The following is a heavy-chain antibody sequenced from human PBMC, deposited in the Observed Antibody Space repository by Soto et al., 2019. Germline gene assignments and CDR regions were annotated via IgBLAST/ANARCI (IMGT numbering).Heavy chain of an antibody. V-gene: IGHV3-23*01. J-gene: IGHJ4*02. Sequence: GVSLRLSCAASGFTFSSYAMSWVRQAPGKGLEWVSAITGSGGSKYYADSVKGRFTISRDNSKNTLYLQMNSLRAEDTAVYYCAKDSYYYDSSGYYAFDYWGQGTLVTVSS. CDR1: GFTFSSYA. CDR3: AKDSYYYDSSGYYAFDY. D-gene: IGHD3-22*01. CDR2: ITGSGGSK.